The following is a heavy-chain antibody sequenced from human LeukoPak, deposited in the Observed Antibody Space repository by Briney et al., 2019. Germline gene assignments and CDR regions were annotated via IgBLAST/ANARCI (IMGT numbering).Heavy chain of an antibody. V-gene: IGHV4-59*08. CDR2: IYHSGST. J-gene: IGHJ6*02. CDR1: GVSISSYY. D-gene: IGHD6-13*01. Sequence: SETLSLTCTVSGVSISSYYWSWLRQPPRKGLEWIGYIYHSGSTNYNPSLKSRVTISVDTSKNQFSLMLSSVTAADTAVYYCARHLPHLSSSWYFYYYGMDVWGQGTTVTVSS. CDR3: ARHLPHLSSSWYFYYYGMDV.